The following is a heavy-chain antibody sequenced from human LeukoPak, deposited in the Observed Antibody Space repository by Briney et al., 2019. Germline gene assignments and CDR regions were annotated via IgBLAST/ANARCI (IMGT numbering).Heavy chain of an antibody. D-gene: IGHD3-3*01. J-gene: IGHJ3*02. CDR3: AREGYEDAFDI. V-gene: IGHV3-7*01. Sequence: GGSLRLSCAASGFTFRSYWMTWVRQYPGKGLEWVANIKQDGSETYYADSVKGRFTISRDNAKNTLYLQMNSLRVEDTAVYYCAREGYEDAFDIWGQGTMVTVSS. CDR2: IKQDGSET. CDR1: GFTFRSYW.